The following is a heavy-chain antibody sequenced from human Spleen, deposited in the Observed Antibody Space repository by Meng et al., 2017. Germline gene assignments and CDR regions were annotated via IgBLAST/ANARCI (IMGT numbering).Heavy chain of an antibody. Sequence: GESLKISCAASGFTFSNAWMSWVRQVPGKGLEWLGRIKRKTDDGPIDYAAPARGRFTISRDDAQNTLYLQMDSLKTEDTAVYYCTTDLPFTEGGVITTWGQGTLVTVSS. V-gene: IGHV3-15*01. J-gene: IGHJ5*02. D-gene: IGHD3-16*02. CDR2: IKRKTDDGPI. CDR3: TTDLPFTEGGVITT. CDR1: GFTFSNAW.